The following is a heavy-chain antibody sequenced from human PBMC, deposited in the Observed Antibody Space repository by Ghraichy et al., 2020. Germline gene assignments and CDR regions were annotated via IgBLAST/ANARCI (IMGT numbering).Heavy chain of an antibody. CDR1: GGFSSPYY. J-gene: IGHJ4*02. V-gene: IGHV4-34*01. CDR2: INHSGST. Sequence: SETLSLTCAVYGGFSSPYYWSWVRQPPGKGLEWIGEINHSGSTSYNPSLESRVTISVDTSNRQLSLKLISVTAADTALYYCATDNGRSSAAEWGQGTLVTVSS. CDR3: ATDNGRSSAAE. D-gene: IGHD2-15*01.